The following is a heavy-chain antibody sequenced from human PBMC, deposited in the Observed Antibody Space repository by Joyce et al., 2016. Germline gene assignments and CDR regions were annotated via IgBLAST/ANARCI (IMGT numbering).Heavy chain of an antibody. CDR3: AKEFGGSGTYYMSYSDY. V-gene: IGHV3-30*18. CDR1: GFTFSTHG. CDR2: ISHDGNIK. Sequence: QVQLVESGGAVVQPGRSLRFSCAPSGFTFSTHGMNWVRQAPGKVLEGVAVISHDGNIKYYADSVKGRFTVARDNSKNMLYVEMNSLRPEDTALYYCAKEFGGSGTYYMSYSDYWGQGTLVTVSS. J-gene: IGHJ4*02. D-gene: IGHD3-10*01.